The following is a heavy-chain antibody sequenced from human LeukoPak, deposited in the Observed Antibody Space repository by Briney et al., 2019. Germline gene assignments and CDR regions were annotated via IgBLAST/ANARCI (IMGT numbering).Heavy chain of an antibody. CDR3: VKDIEGATG. J-gene: IGHJ4*02. V-gene: IGHV3-43*02. Sequence: HPGGSLRLSCAGSGFTFDDYAMHWVRQAPGKGLEWVSFISGDGGATFYADSVKGRFTISRDNSKNSLYLHLNSLRTEDSALYYCVKDIEGATGWGQGTLSPSPQ. CDR2: ISGDGGAT. CDR1: GFTFDDYA.